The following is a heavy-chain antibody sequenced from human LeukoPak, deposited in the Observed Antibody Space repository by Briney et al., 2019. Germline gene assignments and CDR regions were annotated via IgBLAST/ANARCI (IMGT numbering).Heavy chain of an antibody. CDR2: INHSGST. CDR1: GGSFSGYY. Sequence: SETLSLTCAVYGGSFSGYYWSWTRQPPGKGLEWIGEINHSGSTNYNPSLKSRVTISVDTSKNQFSLKLSSVTAADTAVYYCARTIRWFGRDYWGQGTLVTVSS. D-gene: IGHD3-10*01. J-gene: IGHJ4*02. CDR3: ARTIRWFGRDY. V-gene: IGHV4-34*01.